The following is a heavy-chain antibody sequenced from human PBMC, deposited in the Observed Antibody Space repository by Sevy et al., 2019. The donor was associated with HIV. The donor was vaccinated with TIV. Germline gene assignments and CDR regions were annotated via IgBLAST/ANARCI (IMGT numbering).Heavy chain of an antibody. D-gene: IGHD6-13*01. CDR1: GGTFSSYA. CDR3: ARDSWGIAAAVGSGFDY. CDR2: IIPIFGTA. J-gene: IGHJ4*02. Sequence: ASVKVSCKASGGTFSSYAISWVRQAPGQGLEWMGGIIPIFGTANYAQKFQDRVTITADESTSTAYMELSSLRSEDTAVYYCARDSWGIAAAVGSGFDYWGQGTLVTVSS. V-gene: IGHV1-69*13.